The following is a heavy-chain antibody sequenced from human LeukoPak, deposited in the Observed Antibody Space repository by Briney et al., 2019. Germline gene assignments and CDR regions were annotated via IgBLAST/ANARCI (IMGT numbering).Heavy chain of an antibody. V-gene: IGHV4-39*01. CDR2: IYYSGST. Sequence: KPSETLSLTCTVSGGSISSSSYYWGWIRQPPGKGLEWIRSIYYSGSTYYNPSLKSRVTISVDTSKNQFSLKLSSVTAADTAVYYCATFDYYDSSGPGVDYWGQGTLVTVSS. CDR3: ATFDYYDSSGPGVDY. D-gene: IGHD3-22*01. CDR1: GGSISSSSYY. J-gene: IGHJ4*02.